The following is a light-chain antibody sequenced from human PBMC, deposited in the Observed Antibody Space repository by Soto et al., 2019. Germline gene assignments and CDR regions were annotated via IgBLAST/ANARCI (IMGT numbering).Light chain of an antibody. V-gene: IGKV1-5*01. CDR1: QGISDW. J-gene: IGKJ1*01. CDR3: QLLHSSSWT. CDR2: DAS. Sequence: DIQMTQSPSTLSASVGDRVSITCRASQGISDWLAWYQQKPGEAPKLLIYDASTLERGVPSRFSGSGSGTEFTLTISSLQPDDSATYYCQLLHSSSWTLGLGTKVEI.